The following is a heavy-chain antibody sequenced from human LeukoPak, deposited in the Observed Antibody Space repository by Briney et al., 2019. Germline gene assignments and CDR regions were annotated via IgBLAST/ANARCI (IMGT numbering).Heavy chain of an antibody. CDR1: SGSITTVY. J-gene: IGHJ4*02. CDR3: ARLSSVAGNWASDY. D-gene: IGHD6-19*01. CDR2: IYNSGST. Sequence: SETLSLTCTVSSGSITTVYWSCIRQPPERGLEWIGYIYNSGSTSYNPSLKSRLTISVHTSKNQFSLKLTSVTAADTAVYYGARLSSVAGNWASDYWGQGTLVTVSS. V-gene: IGHV4-59*08.